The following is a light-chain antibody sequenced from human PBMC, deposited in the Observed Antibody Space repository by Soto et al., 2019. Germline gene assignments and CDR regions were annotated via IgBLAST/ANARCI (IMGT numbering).Light chain of an antibody. CDR3: SSYTGGNNLV. CDR1: SSDVGGYNF. Sequence: QSALTQPPSASGSPGQSVTICCTGTSSDVGGYNFVSWYQQHPGKAPKLMIYEVSKRPSGVPDRFSGSKSGNTASLTVSGLQAENEADYYSSSYTGGNNLVFGGGTKLTVL. J-gene: IGLJ2*01. CDR2: EVS. V-gene: IGLV2-8*01.